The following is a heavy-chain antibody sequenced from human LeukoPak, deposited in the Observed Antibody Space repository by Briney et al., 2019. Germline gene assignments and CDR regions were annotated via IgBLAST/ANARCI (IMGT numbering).Heavy chain of an antibody. J-gene: IGHJ4*02. V-gene: IGHV1-69*13. Sequence: GASVKVSCKASGGTFSSYAISWVRQAPGQGLEWMGGIIPIFGTANYAQKFQGRVTITADESTSTAYMELSGLRSEDTAVYYCATFLSSGWLFDYWGQGTLVTVSS. CDR2: IIPIFGTA. CDR3: ATFLSSGWLFDY. D-gene: IGHD6-19*01. CDR1: GGTFSSYA.